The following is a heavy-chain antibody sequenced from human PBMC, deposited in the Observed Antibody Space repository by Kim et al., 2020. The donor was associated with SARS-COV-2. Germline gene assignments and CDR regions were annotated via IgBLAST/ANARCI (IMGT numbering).Heavy chain of an antibody. V-gene: IGHV1-69*13. CDR3: ARSPGRVDYYDSSAPVY. CDR1: GGTFSSYA. D-gene: IGHD3-22*01. J-gene: IGHJ4*02. CDR2: IIPIFGTA. Sequence: SVKVSCKASGGTFSSYAISWVRQAPGQGLEWMGGIIPIFGTANYAQKFQGRVTITADESTSTAYMELSSLRSEDTAVYYCARSPGRVDYYDSSAPVYGGQGTLVTISS.